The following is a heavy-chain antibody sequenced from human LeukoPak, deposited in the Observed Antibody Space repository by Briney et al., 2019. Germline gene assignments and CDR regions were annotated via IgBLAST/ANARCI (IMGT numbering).Heavy chain of an antibody. Sequence: PSETLSLTCTVSGGSISSSSYYWGWIRQPPGKGLEWIGSIYYSGSTYYNPSLKSRVTISVDTSKNQFSLKLSSVTAADTAVYYCARANSGFDYWGQGTLVTVSS. CDR2: IYYSGST. CDR1: GGSISSSSYY. J-gene: IGHJ4*02. D-gene: IGHD4-23*01. V-gene: IGHV4-39*07. CDR3: ARANSGFDY.